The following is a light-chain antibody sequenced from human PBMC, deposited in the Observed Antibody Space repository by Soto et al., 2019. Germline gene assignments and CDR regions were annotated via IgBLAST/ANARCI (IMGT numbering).Light chain of an antibody. V-gene: IGKV1-39*01. CDR2: AAS. CDR1: QSISSY. Sequence: DIQMTQSPSSLSASVGDRVTITCRASQSISSYLNWYQQKPGKAPNLLIYAASSLQSGVPSRFSGSGSGTDFTLTISSLQPEDFATYYCQQDYNYPRTFGQGTKVEIK. CDR3: QQDYNYPRT. J-gene: IGKJ1*01.